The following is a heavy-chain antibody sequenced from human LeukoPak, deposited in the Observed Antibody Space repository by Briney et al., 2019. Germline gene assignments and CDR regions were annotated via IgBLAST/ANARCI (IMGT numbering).Heavy chain of an antibody. J-gene: IGHJ4*02. CDR3: AKDRYSSGWYSFDS. CDR1: GFTFSSYD. D-gene: IGHD6-19*01. CDR2: ISYDGSNK. Sequence: PGGSLRLSSAASGFTFSSYDMHWVRQAPGKGLEWVAVISYDGSNKYYADSVKGRFTISRDNSKNTLFLQMNSLRAEDTAVYHCAKDRYSSGWYSFDSWGQGTLVTVSS. V-gene: IGHV3-30*18.